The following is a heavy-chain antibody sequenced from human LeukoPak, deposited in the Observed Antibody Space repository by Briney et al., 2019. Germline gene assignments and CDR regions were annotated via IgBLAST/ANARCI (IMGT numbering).Heavy chain of an antibody. J-gene: IGHJ4*02. V-gene: IGHV4-34*01. Sequence: SETLSLTCAVYGGFFSGYYWSWIRQPPGKGLEWIGEINHSGSTNYNPSLKSRVTISVDTSKNQFSLKLSSVTAADTAVYYCASTRGYSYGLTDYWGQGTLVTVSS. CDR3: ASTRGYSYGLTDY. D-gene: IGHD5-18*01. CDR1: GGFFSGYY. CDR2: INHSGST.